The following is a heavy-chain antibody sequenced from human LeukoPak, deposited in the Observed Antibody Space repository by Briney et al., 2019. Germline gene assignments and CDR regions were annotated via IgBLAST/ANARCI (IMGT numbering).Heavy chain of an antibody. D-gene: IGHD4-23*01. CDR2: ISSGNTP. V-gene: IGHV3-53*01. Sequence: GGSLRLSCAVSGFTLSSNYMTWVRQPPGKGLDTGSVISSGNTPFYADCVKGRFTISRHITNNTLYLQMNSLRAEDTAVYYCARGGNGQLWFDPWGQGTLVTVSS. CDR1: GFTLSSNY. J-gene: IGHJ5*02. CDR3: ARGGNGQLWFDP.